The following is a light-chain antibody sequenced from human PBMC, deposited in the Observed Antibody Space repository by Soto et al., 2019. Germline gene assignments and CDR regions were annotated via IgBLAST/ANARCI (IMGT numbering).Light chain of an antibody. CDR2: EVT. CDR3: TSYTPIVTLGSV. J-gene: IGLJ1*01. Sequence: QSVLTQPASVSGSPGQSITISCTGTSSDIGGYNSVSWYQQHPGRATRLIIYEVTNRPSGVSNRFSASKSGNTASLTISGLQAEDEADYYCTSYTPIVTLGSVFGTGTKVTVL. V-gene: IGLV2-14*01. CDR1: SSDIGGYNS.